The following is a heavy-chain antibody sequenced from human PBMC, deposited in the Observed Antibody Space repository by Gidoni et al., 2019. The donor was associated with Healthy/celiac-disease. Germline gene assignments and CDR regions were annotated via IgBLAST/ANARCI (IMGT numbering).Heavy chain of an antibody. CDR3: ARGGAAAGLDY. J-gene: IGHJ4*02. V-gene: IGHV4-59*01. CDR1: GGSISSYY. Sequence: QVQLQESGPGLVKPSETLFLTCTVSGGSISSYYWSWIRQPPGKGLEWIGYIYYSGSTNYNPSLKSRVTISVDTSKNQFSLKLSSVTAADTAVYYCARGGAAAGLDYWGQGTLVTVSS. CDR2: IYYSGST. D-gene: IGHD6-13*01.